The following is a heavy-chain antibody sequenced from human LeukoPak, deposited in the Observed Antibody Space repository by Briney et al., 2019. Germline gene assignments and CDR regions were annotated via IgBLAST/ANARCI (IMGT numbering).Heavy chain of an antibody. V-gene: IGHV3-7*01. CDR2: IKPDGSDK. CDR3: AKECSGGSCYRNFDY. D-gene: IGHD2-15*01. CDR1: GFTFSNYW. Sequence: GGSLRLSCAASGFTFSNYWMSWVRQAPGKGLEWVASIKPDGSDKYYVDSVKGRFTISRDNAKNSLYLQMNSLRAEDTAVYYCAKECSGGSCYRNFDYWGQGTLVTVSS. J-gene: IGHJ4*02.